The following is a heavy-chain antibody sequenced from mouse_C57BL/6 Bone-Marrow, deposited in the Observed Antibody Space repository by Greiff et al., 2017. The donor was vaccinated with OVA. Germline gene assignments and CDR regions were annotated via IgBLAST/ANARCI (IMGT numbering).Heavy chain of an antibody. CDR3: ASAQATSYYFDY. J-gene: IGHJ2*01. D-gene: IGHD3-2*02. CDR2: IYPGSGST. Sequence: QVQLKEPGAELVKPGASVKMSCKASGYTFTSYWITWVKQRPGQGLEWIGDIYPGSGSTNYNEKFKSQATLTVDTSSSTAYMQLSSLTSEDSAVYYCASAQATSYYFDYWGQGTTLTVSS. V-gene: IGHV1-55*01. CDR1: GYTFTSYW.